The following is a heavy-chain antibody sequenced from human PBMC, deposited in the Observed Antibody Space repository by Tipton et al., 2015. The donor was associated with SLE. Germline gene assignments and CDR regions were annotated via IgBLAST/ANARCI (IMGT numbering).Heavy chain of an antibody. CDR2: ISFSGGTR. D-gene: IGHD2-2*01. CDR1: GFTFSDYE. V-gene: IGHV3-48*03. CDR3: ARGIDPTSSRISDY. J-gene: IGHJ4*02. Sequence: SLRLSCAASGFTFSDYEMNWVRQAPGKGLAWVSYISFSGGTRYYADSVKGRFTVSRDNAKNSLYLQMNSLRAEDAALYYCARGIDPTSSRISDYWGLGTPVTVSS.